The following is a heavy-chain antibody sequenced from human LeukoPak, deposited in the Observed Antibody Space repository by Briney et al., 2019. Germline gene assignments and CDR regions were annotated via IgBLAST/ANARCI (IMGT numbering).Heavy chain of an antibody. CDR2: ISSSGSTI. Sequence: GGSLRLSCAASGFTFSGYGMNWVRQAPGKGLEWVSYISSSGSTIYYADSMKGRFTISRDNAKNSLYLQMNSLRAEDTAVYYCARDIYVDDVRYDAFDNWGQGTMVTVSS. J-gene: IGHJ3*02. CDR3: ARDIYVDDVRYDAFDN. CDR1: GFTFSGYG. D-gene: IGHD4-17*01. V-gene: IGHV3-48*03.